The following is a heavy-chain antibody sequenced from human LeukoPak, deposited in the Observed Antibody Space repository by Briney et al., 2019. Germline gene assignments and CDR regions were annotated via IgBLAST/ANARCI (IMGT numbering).Heavy chain of an antibody. D-gene: IGHD5-24*01. CDR3: AKAERRDGYDLDY. V-gene: IGHV3-21*04. J-gene: IGHJ4*02. Sequence: GGSLRLSCAASGFTFSSYSMNWVRQAPGKGLEWVSSISSSSSYIYYADSVKGRFTISRDNSKNTLYLQMNSLRAEDTAVYYCAKAERRDGYDLDYWGQGTLVTVSS. CDR2: ISSSSSYI. CDR1: GFTFSSYS.